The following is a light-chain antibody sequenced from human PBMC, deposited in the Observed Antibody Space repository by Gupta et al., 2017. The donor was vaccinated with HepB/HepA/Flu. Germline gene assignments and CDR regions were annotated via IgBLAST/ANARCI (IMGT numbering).Light chain of an antibody. CDR1: QSGSSN. CDR3: QQYNNWRRT. CDR2: GAS. Sequence: EVALTQSPATRSASPGEGATLFCSASQSGSSNLAWYQQKPGQAPRLLIYGASTRATGIPARFSGSGSGTEFTLTISSLQSEDFAVYYCQQYNNWRRTFGQGTKVEIK. J-gene: IGKJ1*01. V-gene: IGKV3-15*01.